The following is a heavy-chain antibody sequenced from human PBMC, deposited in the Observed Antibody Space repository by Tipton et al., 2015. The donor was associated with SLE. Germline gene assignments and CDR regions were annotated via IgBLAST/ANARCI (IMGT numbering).Heavy chain of an antibody. V-gene: IGHV3-23*01. J-gene: IGHJ4*02. CDR1: GGSFSGYY. CDR3: AKARYSSGWLVDY. Sequence: LSLTCAVYGGSFSGYYWSWVRQAPGKGLEWVSAISGSGGSTYYADSVKGRFTISRDNSKNTLYLQMNSLRAEDTAVYYCAKARYSSGWLVDYWGQGTLVTVSS. D-gene: IGHD6-19*01. CDR2: ISGSGGST.